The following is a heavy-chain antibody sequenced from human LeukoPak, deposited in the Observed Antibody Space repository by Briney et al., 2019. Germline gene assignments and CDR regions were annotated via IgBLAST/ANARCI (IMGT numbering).Heavy chain of an antibody. D-gene: IGHD3-10*01. CDR1: GFTFSGSV. CDR3: ANFYYGSGTSPSSVTY. V-gene: IGHV3-30*02. J-gene: IGHJ4*02. CDR2: IRNDASNK. Sequence: GGSLRLSCAASGFTFSGSVMHWVRQAPGKGLEWVSFIRNDASNKYYADSVKGRFTISRDNSKNTLYLQMNSLRAEDTAVYYCANFYYGSGTSPSSVTYWGQGTLVTVSS.